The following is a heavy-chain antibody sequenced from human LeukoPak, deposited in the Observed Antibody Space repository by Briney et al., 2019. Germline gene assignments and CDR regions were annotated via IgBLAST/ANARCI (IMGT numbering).Heavy chain of an antibody. J-gene: IGHJ3*02. CDR1: GFTFDDYA. CDR2: ISGDGGST. Sequence: GGSLRLSCAASGFTFDDYAMHWVRQAPGKGLEWVSLISGDGGSTYYADPVKGRFTISRDNSKNSLYLQMNSLRTEDTALYYCAKDINSYGSSAFDIWGQGTMVTVSS. V-gene: IGHV3-43*02. CDR3: AKDINSYGSSAFDI. D-gene: IGHD5-18*01.